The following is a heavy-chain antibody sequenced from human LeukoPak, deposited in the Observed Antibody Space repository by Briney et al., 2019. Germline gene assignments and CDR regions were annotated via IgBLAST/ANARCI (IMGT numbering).Heavy chain of an antibody. Sequence: GGSLRLSCAASGFTFSSYWMSWARQAPGKGPEWVANIKQDGSEKYYVDSVKGRFTISRDNAKKSLYLQMNSLRAEDTAVYYCGRDKSYGDSTDYWGQGTLVTVSS. V-gene: IGHV3-7*01. CDR1: GFTFSSYW. D-gene: IGHD4-17*01. J-gene: IGHJ4*02. CDR3: GRDKSYGDSTDY. CDR2: IKQDGSEK.